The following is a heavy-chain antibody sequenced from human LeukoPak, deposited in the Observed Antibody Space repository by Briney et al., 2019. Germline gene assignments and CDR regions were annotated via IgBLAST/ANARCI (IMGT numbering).Heavy chain of an antibody. CDR1: GGTFSSYA. CDR3: ARGVDFWSGYYQLRWFDP. D-gene: IGHD3-3*01. CDR2: IIPIFGTA. J-gene: IGHJ5*02. Sequence: SVKVSCKASGGTFSSYAISWVRQAPGQGLEWMGGIIPIFGTANYAQKFQGRVTITRNTSISTAYMELSSLRSEDTAVYYCARGVDFWSGYYQLRWFDPWGQGTLVTVSS. V-gene: IGHV1-69*05.